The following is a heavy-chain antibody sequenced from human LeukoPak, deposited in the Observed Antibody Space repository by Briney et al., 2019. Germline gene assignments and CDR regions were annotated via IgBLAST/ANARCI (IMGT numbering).Heavy chain of an antibody. CDR1: GGSISSSSYY. CDR3: ARQRGHGFDY. J-gene: IGHJ4*02. Sequence: SETLSLTCTVSGGSISSSSYYWGWIRQPPGKGLEWIGSIYYSGSTYYNPSLKSRVTISVDTSKNQFSLKLSSVTAADTAVYYCARQRGHGFDYWGQGTLVTVSS. D-gene: IGHD3-10*01. V-gene: IGHV4-39*01. CDR2: IYYSGST.